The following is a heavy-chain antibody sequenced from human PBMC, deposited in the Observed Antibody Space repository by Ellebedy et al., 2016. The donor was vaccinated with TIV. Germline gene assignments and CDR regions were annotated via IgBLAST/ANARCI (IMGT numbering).Heavy chain of an antibody. D-gene: IGHD3-3*01. Sequence: GGSLRLSXTVSGGSISSGGYYWSWVRQAPGKGLEWVSAISGSGGSTYYADSVKGRFTISRDNSKNTLYLQMNSLRAEDTAVYYCAKDHGTYYDFWSGYPQYYFDYWGQGTLVTVSS. V-gene: IGHV3-23*01. CDR3: AKDHGTYYDFWSGYPQYYFDY. CDR2: ISGSGGST. J-gene: IGHJ4*02. CDR1: GGSISSGGYY.